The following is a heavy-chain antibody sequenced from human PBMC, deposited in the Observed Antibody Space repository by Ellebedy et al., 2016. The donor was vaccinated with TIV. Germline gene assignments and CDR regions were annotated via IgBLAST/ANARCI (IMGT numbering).Heavy chain of an antibody. CDR1: GFTFSSYS. CDR3: ARQVPPYYSSSSPFDY. Sequence: GGSLRLSCAASGFTFSSYSMNWVRQAPGKGLEWVSYISTGSSTIYYADSVKGRFTISRDNAKNSLYLQMNSLRDEDTAVYYCARQVPPYYSSSSPFDYWGQGTLVTVSS. D-gene: IGHD6-6*01. CDR2: ISTGSSTI. J-gene: IGHJ4*02. V-gene: IGHV3-48*02.